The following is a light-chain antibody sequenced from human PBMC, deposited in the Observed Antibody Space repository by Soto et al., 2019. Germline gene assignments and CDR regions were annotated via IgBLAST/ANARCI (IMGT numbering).Light chain of an antibody. CDR1: QSVSSN. J-gene: IGKJ1*01. CDR3: QHYGTSTWT. V-gene: IGKV3D-20*01. Sequence: VLTQSPATLSLSPGDRATLSYGASQSVSSNLAWYQQKPGQAPRLLIFDASFRATGIPDRFSGSGSGADFTLTISRLEAEDFAVYYCQHYGTSTWTFGQGTKVDIK. CDR2: DAS.